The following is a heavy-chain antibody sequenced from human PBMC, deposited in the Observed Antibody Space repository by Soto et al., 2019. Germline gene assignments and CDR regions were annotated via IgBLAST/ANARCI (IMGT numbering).Heavy chain of an antibody. V-gene: IGHV4-31*03. CDR2: IYYSGST. CDR1: GGSISSGGYY. Sequence: LSLTCTVSGGSISSGGYYWSWIRQHPGKGLEWIGYIYYSGSTYYNPSLKSRVTISVDTSKNQFSLKLSSVTAADTAVYYCAREEYCSSTSCARGYSYYGMDVWGQGTTVTVSS. J-gene: IGHJ6*02. CDR3: AREEYCSSTSCARGYSYYGMDV. D-gene: IGHD2-2*01.